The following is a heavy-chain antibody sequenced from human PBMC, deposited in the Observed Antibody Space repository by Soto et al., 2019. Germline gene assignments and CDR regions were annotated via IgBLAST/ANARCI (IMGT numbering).Heavy chain of an antibody. J-gene: IGHJ3*01. D-gene: IGHD2-21*02. CDR2: TSAYNGNT. V-gene: IGHV1-18*01. CDR1: GYTFTSYG. Sequence: ASVKVSCKASGYTFTSYGISWVRQAPGQGLEWMGWTSAYNGNTNYAQKFQGRVTMTTDTSTSTAYMELRSLTSDDTAVYYCARDHELAYCGGDCSRGAFDCWGQGIRVTVSS. CDR3: ARDHELAYCGGDCSRGAFDC.